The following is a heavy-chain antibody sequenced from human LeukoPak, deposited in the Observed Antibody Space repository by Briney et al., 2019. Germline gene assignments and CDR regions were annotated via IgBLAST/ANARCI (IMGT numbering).Heavy chain of an antibody. CDR2: IYHSGST. V-gene: IGHV4-4*02. D-gene: IGHD3-22*01. J-gene: IGHJ4*02. CDR1: GGPISISNW. CDR3: ASRLYDSARNFDY. Sequence: PSETLSLTCAVSGGPISISNWWSWVRQPPGKGLEWIGEIYHSGSTNYNPSLKSRVTISVDKSKNQFSLRLSSVTAADTAVYYCASRLYDSARNFDYWGQGTLVTVSS.